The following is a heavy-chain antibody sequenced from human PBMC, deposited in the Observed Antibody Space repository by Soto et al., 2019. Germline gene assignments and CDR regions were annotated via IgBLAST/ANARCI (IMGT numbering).Heavy chain of an antibody. J-gene: IGHJ4*02. CDR1: GYTFASYA. CDR3: ARDPPPPDY. Sequence: QVQLVQSGAEVKKPGASVKVSCKASGYTFASYAISWMRQAPGQGLEWMERITAYNGNTNYAQKLQGRVTMTTDTSTSTAYMELMSLRSDDTAVYYCARDPPPPDYWVQGTLVTVSS. V-gene: IGHV1-18*01. CDR2: ITAYNGNT.